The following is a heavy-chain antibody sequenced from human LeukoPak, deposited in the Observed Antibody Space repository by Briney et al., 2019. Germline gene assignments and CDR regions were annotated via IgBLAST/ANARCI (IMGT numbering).Heavy chain of an antibody. CDR1: GFSVSNNY. D-gene: IGHD3-22*01. Sequence: GGSLRLSCAASGFSVSNNYMSWVRQAPGRGLEWVSVIYTGGSTYYAESVRDRFTISRDKSKNTLYLQMNSLRAEDTAVYYCARGFSSGYSFDYWGQGTLVTVSS. CDR2: IYTGGST. V-gene: IGHV3-66*01. J-gene: IGHJ4*02. CDR3: ARGFSSGYSFDY.